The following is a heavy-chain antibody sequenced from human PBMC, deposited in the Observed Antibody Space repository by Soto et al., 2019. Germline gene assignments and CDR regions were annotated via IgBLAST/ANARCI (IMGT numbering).Heavy chain of an antibody. CDR3: AASVNYDSRGYLIYYFDY. CDR2: ISAKNGNP. Sequence: QAPLVQSGAEVKKRGASVRVSCKTSGYTFTNSGITWVRQAPGQGLEWMGWISAKNGNPNYAQNLQGRVTMTIDTSTPTAYMELRSLRSDNTAVYYCAASVNYDSRGYLIYYFDYWGQGTLVTVSS. V-gene: IGHV1-18*01. D-gene: IGHD3-22*01. J-gene: IGHJ4*02. CDR1: GYTFTNSG.